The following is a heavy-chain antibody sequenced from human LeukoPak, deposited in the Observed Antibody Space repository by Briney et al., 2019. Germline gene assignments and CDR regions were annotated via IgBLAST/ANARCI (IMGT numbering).Heavy chain of an antibody. V-gene: IGHV1-3*03. CDR3: ARVVWGSYRTLWGLSDYYYYMDV. J-gene: IGHJ6*03. CDR1: GYTFTSYA. D-gene: IGHD3-16*02. Sequence: ASVKVSCKASGYTFTSYATHWVRQAPGQRLEWMGWINAGNGNTKYSQEFQGRVTITRDTSASTAYMELSSLRSEDTAVYYCARVVWGSYRTLWGLSDYYYYMDVWGKGTTVTVSS. CDR2: INAGNGNT.